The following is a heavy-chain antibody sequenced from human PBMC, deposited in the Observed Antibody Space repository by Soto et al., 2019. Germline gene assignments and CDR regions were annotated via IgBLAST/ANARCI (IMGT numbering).Heavy chain of an antibody. D-gene: IGHD2-15*01. CDR2: ISWDGGST. Sequence: GGSLRLSCAASGFTFDDYTMHWVRQAPGKGLEWVSLISWDGGSTYYADSVKGRFTVSRDNTKNSLYLQMNSLRAEDTAVYYCASFGGSGGSFSPRFDPWGQGTLVTVSS. CDR1: GFTFDDYT. CDR3: ASFGGSGGSFSPRFDP. J-gene: IGHJ5*02. V-gene: IGHV3-43*01.